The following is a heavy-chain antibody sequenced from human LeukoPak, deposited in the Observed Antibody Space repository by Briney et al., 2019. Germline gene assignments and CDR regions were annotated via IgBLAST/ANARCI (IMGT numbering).Heavy chain of an antibody. Sequence: PSETLSLTCAVYGGSFSGYYWSWIRQPPGKGLEWIGEINHSGSTNYNPSLKSRVTISVDTSKNQFSLKLSSVTAADTAVYYCARYSGFQFDYWGQGTLVTVSS. V-gene: IGHV4-34*01. D-gene: IGHD5-12*01. CDR3: ARYSGFQFDY. CDR2: INHSGST. J-gene: IGHJ4*02. CDR1: GGSFSGYY.